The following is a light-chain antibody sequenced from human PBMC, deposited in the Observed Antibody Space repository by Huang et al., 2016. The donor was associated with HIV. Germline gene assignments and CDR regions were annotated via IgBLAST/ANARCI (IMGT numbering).Light chain of an antibody. J-gene: IGKJ2*01. CDR2: GAS. CDR3: QQYNNWPRT. Sequence: ERVMTQSPDTLSVSPGERATLYCRASQYVSSNLAWYQQKPGQAPRLLVYGASTRVSDIPARCSGSGSGTEFTLTISSRQSEDAAVYYCQQYNNWPRTFGQGTKLEIK. V-gene: IGKV3-15*01. CDR1: QYVSSN.